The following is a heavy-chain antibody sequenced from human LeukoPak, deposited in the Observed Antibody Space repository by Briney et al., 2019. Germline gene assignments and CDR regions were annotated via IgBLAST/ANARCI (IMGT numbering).Heavy chain of an antibody. D-gene: IGHD3-10*01. V-gene: IGHV4-31*03. CDR2: IYYSGST. CDR1: GGSISSGGYY. J-gene: IGHJ6*02. CDR3: ASSMVRGAPILYYSYYGMDV. Sequence: SETLSLTCTVSGGSISSGGYYWSWIRQHPGKGLEWIGYIYYSGSTYYNPSLKSRVTISVDTSKNQFSLKLSSVTAADTAVYYCASSMVRGAPILYYSYYGMDVGGQGPTVTVS.